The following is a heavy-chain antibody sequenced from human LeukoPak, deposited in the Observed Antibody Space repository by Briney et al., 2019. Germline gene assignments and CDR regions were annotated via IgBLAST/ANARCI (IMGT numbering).Heavy chain of an antibody. Sequence: PGGSLRLSSAASGFTFDDYAMHWVRQAPGKGLEWVSGISWNSGSIGYADSVKGRFTISRDNAKNSLYLQMNSLRAEDTALYYCAKDKGIVAGYFDYWGQGTLVTVSS. J-gene: IGHJ4*02. D-gene: IGHD1-26*01. CDR3: AKDKGIVAGYFDY. CDR1: GFTFDDYA. CDR2: ISWNSGSI. V-gene: IGHV3-9*01.